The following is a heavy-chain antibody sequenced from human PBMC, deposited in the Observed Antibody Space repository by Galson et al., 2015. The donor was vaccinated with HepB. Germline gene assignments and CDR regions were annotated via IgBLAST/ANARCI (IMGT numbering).Heavy chain of an antibody. V-gene: IGHV4-59*01. J-gene: IGHJ6*02. CDR1: GGSISSYY. Sequence: SETLSLTCTVSGGSISSYYWSWIRQPPGKGLEWIGYIYYSGSTNYNPSLKSRVTISVDTSKNQFSLKLSSVTAADTAVYYCARGGDGYNFGRLFHYYYGMDVWGQGTTVTVSS. D-gene: IGHD5-24*01. CDR3: ARGGDGYNFGRLFHYYYGMDV. CDR2: IYYSGST.